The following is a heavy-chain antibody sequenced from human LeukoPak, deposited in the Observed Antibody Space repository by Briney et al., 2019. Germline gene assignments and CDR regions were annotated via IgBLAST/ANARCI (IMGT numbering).Heavy chain of an antibody. CDR3: AKDWKFYYVSGSFFPDN. Sequence: PGGSLRLSCGASGFTFGHYGMHWVRQAPGKGLECVAVISHDGSKKYYADFVKGRFTISRDNSKNTLYLHMNSLIPEDTAVYFCAKDWKFYYVSGSFFPDNWGQGTLVTVSS. J-gene: IGHJ4*02. CDR1: GFTFGHYG. CDR2: ISHDGSKK. V-gene: IGHV3-30*18. D-gene: IGHD3-10*01.